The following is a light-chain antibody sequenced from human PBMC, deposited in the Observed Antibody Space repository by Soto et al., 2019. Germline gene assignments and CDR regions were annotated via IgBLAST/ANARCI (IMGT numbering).Light chain of an antibody. J-gene: IGKJ1*01. CDR1: QSVSSSY. CDR2: GAS. V-gene: IGKV3-20*01. Sequence: DMVLTQSPGTLSLSPGERATLSCSASQSVSSSYLAWYQQKPGQAPRLLIYGASSRATGIPDRFSGSGSGTDFTLTISRLEPEDFAVYYCQQYGSSPPATFGQGTKVDIK. CDR3: QQYGSSPPAT.